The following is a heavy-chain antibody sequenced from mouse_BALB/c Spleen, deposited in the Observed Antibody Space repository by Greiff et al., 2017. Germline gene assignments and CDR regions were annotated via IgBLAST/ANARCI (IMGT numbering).Heavy chain of an antibody. CDR1: GFTFSNYW. Sequence: EVQRVESGGGLVQPGGSMKLSCVASGFTFSNYWMNWVRQSPEKGLEWVAEIRLKSNNYATHYAESVKGRFTISRDDSKSSVYLQMNNLRAEDTGIYYCTSPTRLYGYAMDYWGQGTSVTVSS. V-gene: IGHV6-6*02. D-gene: IGHD1-1*01. J-gene: IGHJ4*01. CDR3: TSPTRLYGYAMDY. CDR2: IRLKSNNYAT.